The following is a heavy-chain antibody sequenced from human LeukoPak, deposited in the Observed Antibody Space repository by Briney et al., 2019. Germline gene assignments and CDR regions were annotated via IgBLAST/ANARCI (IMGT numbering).Heavy chain of an antibody. V-gene: IGHV4-4*02. CDR1: GGSISSSNW. J-gene: IGHJ5*02. Sequence: PSETLSLTCAVSGGSISSSNWWSWVRQPPGKGLEWIGEIYHSGSTNYNPSLKSRVTISVDKSKNQFSLKLSSVTAADTAVYYCAGTYCDFWSGLPLPNWFDPWGQGTLVTVSS. CDR3: AGTYCDFWSGLPLPNWFDP. CDR2: IYHSGST. D-gene: IGHD3-3*01.